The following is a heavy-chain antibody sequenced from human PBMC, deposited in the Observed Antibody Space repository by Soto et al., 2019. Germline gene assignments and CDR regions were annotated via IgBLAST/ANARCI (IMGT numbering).Heavy chain of an antibody. CDR1: GYTFTTYY. V-gene: IGHV1-46*01. D-gene: IGHD6-19*01. CDR3: ARGSPSCSKQGLAYGMDV. Sequence: QVQLVQTGAEVKKPGASVKVSCKASGYTFTTYYVHWVRQAPGQGLQWMGRINPGGGSTGYAQKSQGRVTMTRVTSTSTVSMELSSQRSEDTAVYYCARGSPSCSKQGLAYGMDVWGQGTTVTVSS. J-gene: IGHJ6*02. CDR2: INPGGGST.